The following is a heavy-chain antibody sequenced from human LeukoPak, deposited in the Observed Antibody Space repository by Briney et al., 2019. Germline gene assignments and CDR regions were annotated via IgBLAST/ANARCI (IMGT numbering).Heavy chain of an antibody. CDR1: GYTFTSYD. CDR2: MNPNSGNT. D-gene: IGHD6-13*01. CDR3: ASGIAAAWGAFDI. V-gene: IGHV1-8*03. J-gene: IGHJ3*02. Sequence: GASVKVSCKASGYTFTSYDIKWVRQATGQGLEWMGWMNPNSGNTGYAQKFQGRVTITRNTSISTAYMELSSLRSEGTAVYYCASGIAAAWGAFDIWGQGTMVTVSS.